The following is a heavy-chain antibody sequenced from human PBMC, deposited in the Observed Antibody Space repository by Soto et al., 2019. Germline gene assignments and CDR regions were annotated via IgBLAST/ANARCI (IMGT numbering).Heavy chain of an antibody. J-gene: IGHJ6*02. CDR1: GFTFSTYG. D-gene: IGHD4-17*01. CDR3: AKDLQSYGDYDYYCYGMDV. V-gene: IGHV3-30*18. Sequence: QVQLVESGGVEVQPGRSLTLSCAASGFTFSTYGMHWVRQTPGKGLEWVAVISYDGNNKFYSDSVKGRFTISRDNFKNPLTLQMNSLRADDTAVYSCAKDLQSYGDYDYYCYGMDVWGLGTRVTVSS. CDR2: ISYDGNNK.